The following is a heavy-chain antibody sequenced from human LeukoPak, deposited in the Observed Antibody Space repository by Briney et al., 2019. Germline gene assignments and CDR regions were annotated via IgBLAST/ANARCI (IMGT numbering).Heavy chain of an antibody. Sequence: SETLSLTCTVSGGSISSYYWSWIRQPPGKGLELIGYIYTIGSTNYNSSLKSRVTISVDTSKNQFSLKLSSVTAADTPVHYCATHLPGYRSGWYQFDYWGQGTLVTVSS. CDR3: ATHLPGYRSGWYQFDY. D-gene: IGHD6-19*01. CDR2: IYTIGST. CDR1: GGSISSYY. J-gene: IGHJ4*02. V-gene: IGHV4-4*09.